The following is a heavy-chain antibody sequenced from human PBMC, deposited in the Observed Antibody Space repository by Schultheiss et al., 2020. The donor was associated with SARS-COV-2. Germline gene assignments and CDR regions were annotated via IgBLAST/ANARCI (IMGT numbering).Heavy chain of an antibody. V-gene: IGHV3-23*01. CDR3: AIYLGSNADY. CDR1: GFTFSSYA. CDR2: ISGSNVNT. Sequence: GGSLRLSCAASGFTFSSYAMSWVRQAPGKGLEWVSGISGSNVNTYYADSVKGRFTFSSDNSKNTVYLQMNSLRAEDTAIYYCAIYLGSNADYWGPGTLVTVSS. J-gene: IGHJ4*02. D-gene: IGHD4/OR15-4a*01.